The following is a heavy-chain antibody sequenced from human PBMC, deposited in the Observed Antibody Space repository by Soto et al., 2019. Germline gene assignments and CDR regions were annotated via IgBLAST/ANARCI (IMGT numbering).Heavy chain of an antibody. CDR2: ISAHNGNT. Sequence: QVHMVQSGAEVKKPGASVKVSCKASGYIFPSYGISWVRQAPGLGLVWMGWISAHNGNTKYAQKFQGRVTMTTDTSTSTAHMELRGLRSDDTAVYYCARDGGGWPDSWGQGTLVTVSS. CDR1: GYIFPSYG. CDR3: ARDGGGWPDS. V-gene: IGHV1-18*01. D-gene: IGHD6-19*01. J-gene: IGHJ4*02.